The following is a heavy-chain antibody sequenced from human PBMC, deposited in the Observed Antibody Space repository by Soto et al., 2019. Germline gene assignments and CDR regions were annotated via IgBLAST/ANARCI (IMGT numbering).Heavy chain of an antibody. CDR2: ITNTGITT. Sequence: GGSLRLSCAASGFDFSTHARSWVRQPPGKGLEWLSSITNTGITTHYADSVKGRFTISRENSRNTLHLQINNLRVDDTAVYYCAKGFDYGDTKHIGHWGQGTLVTVSS. CDR1: GFDFSTHA. D-gene: IGHD4-17*01. V-gene: IGHV3-23*01. CDR3: AKGFDYGDTKHIGH. J-gene: IGHJ4*02.